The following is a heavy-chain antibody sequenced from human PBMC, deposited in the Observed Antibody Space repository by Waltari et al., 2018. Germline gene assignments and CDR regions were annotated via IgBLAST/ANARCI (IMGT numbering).Heavy chain of an antibody. CDR1: GFPFRNYA. D-gene: IGHD3-10*01. V-gene: IGHV3-30*18. CDR3: AKDEVGVRGVIPFAH. Sequence: QMQLVESGGGVVQAGRSLRLPFAASGFPFRNYAMHWVRPAPGKGLEWVALISHDGSNTFYGDSVKGRFTISRDNSKNALYLQADSLSAEDTALYYCAKDEVGVRGVIPFAHWGQGTLITVSS. CDR2: ISHDGSNT. J-gene: IGHJ4*02.